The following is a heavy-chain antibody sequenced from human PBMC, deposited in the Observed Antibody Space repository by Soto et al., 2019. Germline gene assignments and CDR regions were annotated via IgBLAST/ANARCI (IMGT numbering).Heavy chain of an antibody. D-gene: IGHD1-1*01. CDR3: ARGRTTKSTRYYYYYMDV. J-gene: IGHJ6*03. CDR1: GGTFSSYT. CDR2: IIPILGIA. Sequence: SVKVSCKASGGTFSSYTISWVRQAPGQGLEWMGRIIPILGIANYAQKFQGRVTITADKSTSTAYMELSSLRSEDTAVYYCARGRTTKSTRYYYYYMDVWGKGTTVTVSS. V-gene: IGHV1-69*02.